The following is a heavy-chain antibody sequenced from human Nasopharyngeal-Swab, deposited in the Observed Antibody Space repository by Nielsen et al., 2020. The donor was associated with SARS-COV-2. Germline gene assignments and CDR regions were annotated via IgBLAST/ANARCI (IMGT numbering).Heavy chain of an antibody. CDR2: IATPTGHP. J-gene: IGHJ5*02. CDR1: GYTFTRYA. CDR3: VRDQAMARPNWFDP. Sequence: ASVKVSCKASGYTFTRYAINWLRQAPGQGPEWMGWIATPTGHPTYAQGFTGRFVFSLDTSVATAYLHINSLKTEDTAIYYCVRDQAMARPNWFDPWDQGTLVTVSS. D-gene: IGHD5-18*01. V-gene: IGHV7-4-1*02.